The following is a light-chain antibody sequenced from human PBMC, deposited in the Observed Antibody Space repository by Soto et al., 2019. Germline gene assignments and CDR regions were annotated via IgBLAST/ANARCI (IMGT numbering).Light chain of an antibody. Sequence: IVMTKSPDTLSVSPGEGATLSCRASQIIVTTLAWYQQKPGQAPRLLISGASIRANGIPARFSGSRSGAEFTLTISSLQSEDFAVYFCQQYHDLPLTFGGGTSDEIK. CDR3: QQYHDLPLT. J-gene: IGKJ4*01. CDR1: QIIVTT. V-gene: IGKV3-15*01. CDR2: GAS.